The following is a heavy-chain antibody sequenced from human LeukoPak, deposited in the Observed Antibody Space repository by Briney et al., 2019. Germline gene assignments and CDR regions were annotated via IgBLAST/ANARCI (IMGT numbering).Heavy chain of an antibody. V-gene: IGHV1-8*01. J-gene: IGHJ6*03. Sequence: ASVKVSCKASGYTFTSYDINWVRQATGQGLEWMGWMNPNSGNTGYAQKFQGRVTMTRNTSISTAYMELSSLRSEDTAVYYCARVWWERSYYYYYYMDVWGKGTTVTISS. D-gene: IGHD2-21*01. CDR3: ARVWWERSYYYYYYMDV. CDR1: GYTFTSYD. CDR2: MNPNSGNT.